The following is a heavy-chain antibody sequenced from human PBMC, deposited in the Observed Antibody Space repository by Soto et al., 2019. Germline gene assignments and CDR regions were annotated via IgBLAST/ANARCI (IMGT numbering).Heavy chain of an antibody. J-gene: IGHJ6*02. CDR2: ISDSSSYI. D-gene: IGHD3-22*01. CDR1: GFTFSTYS. Sequence: EVQLVESGGGLVKPGGSLRLSCAASGFTFSTYSMNWVRQAPGKGLEWVSSISDSSSYIYYADSVEGRFTISRDNAKNSLNLQMNSLRAEDTAVYYCARYDSSGYYWPYYYYGMDVWGQGTTVTVSS. V-gene: IGHV3-21*01. CDR3: ARYDSSGYYWPYYYYGMDV.